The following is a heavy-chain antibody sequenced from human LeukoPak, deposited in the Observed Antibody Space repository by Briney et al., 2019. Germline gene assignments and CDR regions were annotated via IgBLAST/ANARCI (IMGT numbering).Heavy chain of an antibody. CDR1: GGSISSSIYY. Sequence: PSETLSLTCTVSGGSISSSIYYWGWIRQPPGKGLEWIGIIYYSGSTYYNPSLKSRVTISVDTSKNQFSLKLSSVTAADTAVYYCARHVRQQLPPKAFDYWGQGTLVTVSS. V-gene: IGHV4-39*01. J-gene: IGHJ4*02. D-gene: IGHD6-13*01. CDR2: IYYSGST. CDR3: ARHVRQQLPPKAFDY.